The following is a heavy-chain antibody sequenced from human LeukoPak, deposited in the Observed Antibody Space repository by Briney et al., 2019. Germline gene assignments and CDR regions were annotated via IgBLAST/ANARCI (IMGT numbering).Heavy chain of an antibody. V-gene: IGHV3-7*01. Sequence: GGSLRLSCAASGFTFGNFWMTRVRQAPGKGLEWVANIKHDGSEKYYVDSVKGRFTISRDNAKNSLYLQMNSLRAEDTAVYYCARGLCGGDCYFDYFDYWGQGTLVTVSS. CDR2: IKHDGSEK. D-gene: IGHD2-21*02. CDR3: ARGLCGGDCYFDYFDY. J-gene: IGHJ4*02. CDR1: GFTFGNFW.